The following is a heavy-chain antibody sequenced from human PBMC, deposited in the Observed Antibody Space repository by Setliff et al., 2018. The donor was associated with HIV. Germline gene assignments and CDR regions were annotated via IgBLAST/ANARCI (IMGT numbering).Heavy chain of an antibody. D-gene: IGHD4-17*01. V-gene: IGHV4-61*02. CDR2: IYSSAST. J-gene: IGHJ3*02. CDR3: ARVGDYGAFDI. Sequence: SETLSLTCTVSGGSLSSGSYYWSWIRQPAGKGLEWIGRIYSSASTNYNPSLNSRVIISVDTSRNQFSLRLSSVAAADTAMYYCARVGDYGAFDIWGQGTMVTVSS. CDR1: GGSLSSGSYY.